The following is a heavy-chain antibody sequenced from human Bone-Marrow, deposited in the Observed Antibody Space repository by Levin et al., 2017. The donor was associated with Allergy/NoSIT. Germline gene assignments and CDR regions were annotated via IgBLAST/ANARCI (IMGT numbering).Heavy chain of an antibody. CDR3: ARELKENNFDTSGYYIDH. CDR2: ISDTGST. J-gene: IGHJ4*02. D-gene: IGHD3-22*01. V-gene: IGHV4-30-4*01. CDR1: GDSLSSGDYY. Sequence: SETLSLTCTVSGDSLSSGDYYWSWLRQTPGTGLECIGYISDTGSTYYNPSLKSRLTISVDTSRNQFSLKLSSVTAADTAIYYCARELKENNFDTSGYYIDHWGQGVLVTVSS.